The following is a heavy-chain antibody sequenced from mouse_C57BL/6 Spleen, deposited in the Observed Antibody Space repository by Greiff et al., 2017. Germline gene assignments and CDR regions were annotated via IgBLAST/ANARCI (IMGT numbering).Heavy chain of an antibody. J-gene: IGHJ2*01. Sequence: QVQLQQSGAELVKPGASVKLSCKASGYTFTSYWMHWVKQRPGQGLEWIGMIHPNSGSTNYNEKFKSKATLAVDKSSSTAYMQLSSLTSEDSAVYYCARWETGTGDYWGQGTTLTVSS. CDR3: ARWETGTGDY. CDR1: GYTFTSYW. D-gene: IGHD4-1*01. CDR2: IHPNSGST. V-gene: IGHV1-64*01.